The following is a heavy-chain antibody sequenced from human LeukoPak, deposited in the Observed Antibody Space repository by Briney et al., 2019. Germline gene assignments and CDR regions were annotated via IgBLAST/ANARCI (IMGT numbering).Heavy chain of an antibody. V-gene: IGHV4-34*01. Sequence: PSETLSLTCAVYGGSFSGYYWSWIRQPPGKGLEWIGEINHSGSTNYNPSLKSRVTISVDTSKNQFSLKLSSVTAADTAVYYCARYPNSGCYRFGAFDIWGKGTMVTVSS. J-gene: IGHJ3*02. CDR1: GGSFSGYY. CDR2: INHSGST. CDR3: ARYPNSGCYRFGAFDI. D-gene: IGHD6-19*01.